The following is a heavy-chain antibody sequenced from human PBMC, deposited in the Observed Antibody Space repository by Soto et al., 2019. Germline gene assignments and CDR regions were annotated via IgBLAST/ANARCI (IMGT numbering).Heavy chain of an antibody. CDR3: ARGRDDAFDI. Sequence: SETLSLTCTVSGGSISSSSYYWGWIRQPPGKGLEWIGSIYYSGSTYYNPSLKSRVTISVDTSKNQFSLKLSSVTAADTAVYYCARGRDDAFDIWGQGTMVTVSS. CDR1: GGSISSSSYY. V-gene: IGHV4-39*07. CDR2: IYYSGST. J-gene: IGHJ3*02.